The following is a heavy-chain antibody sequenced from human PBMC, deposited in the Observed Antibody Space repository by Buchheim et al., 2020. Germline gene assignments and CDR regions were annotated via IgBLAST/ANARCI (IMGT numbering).Heavy chain of an antibody. CDR2: IWYDGSNK. V-gene: IGHV3-33*01. J-gene: IGHJ4*02. Sequence: QVQLVESGGGVVQPGRSLRLSCAASGFTFSSYGMHWVRQAPGKGLEWVAVIWYDGSNKYYADSVKGRFTISRDNSKNTLYLQMNSLRAEDTAVYYCARDSSSGWHEYYFDYWGQGTL. D-gene: IGHD6-19*01. CDR3: ARDSSSGWHEYYFDY. CDR1: GFTFSSYG.